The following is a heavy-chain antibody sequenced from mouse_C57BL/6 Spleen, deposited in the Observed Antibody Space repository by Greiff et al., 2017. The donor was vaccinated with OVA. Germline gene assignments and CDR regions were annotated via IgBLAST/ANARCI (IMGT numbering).Heavy chain of an antibody. CDR3: ARPGSAWFAY. V-gene: IGHV1-50*01. J-gene: IGHJ3*01. CDR1: GYTFTSYW. D-gene: IGHD4-1*01. Sequence: QVQLKQPGAELVKPGASVKLSCKASGYTFTSYWMQWVKQRPGQGLEWIGEIDPSDSYTNYNQKFKGKATLTVDTSSSTAYMQLSSLTSEDSAVYYCARPGSAWFAYWGQGTLVTVSA. CDR2: IDPSDSYT.